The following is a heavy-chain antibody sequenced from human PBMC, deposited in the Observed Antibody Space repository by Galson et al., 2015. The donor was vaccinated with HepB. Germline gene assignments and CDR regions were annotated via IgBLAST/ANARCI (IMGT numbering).Heavy chain of an antibody. CDR3: ARLCSTNCYYNP. CDR1: GFTFSSYS. CDR2: ISSSSSTI. V-gene: IGHV3-48*02. J-gene: IGHJ5*02. D-gene: IGHD2-2*01. Sequence: SLRLSCAASGFTFSSYSMNWVRQAPGKGLEWVSYISSSSSTIYYADSVKGRFTISRDNAKNSLYLQMSSLRDEDTAVYYCARLCSTNCYYNPWGQGTLVTVSS.